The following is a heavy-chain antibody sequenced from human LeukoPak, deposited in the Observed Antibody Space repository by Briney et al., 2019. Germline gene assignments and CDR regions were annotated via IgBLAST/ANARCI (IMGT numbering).Heavy chain of an antibody. CDR3: ARDSGTTYYYYYGMDV. Sequence: ASVKVSCKASGYSFTDYFMQWVRHAPGQGLEWMGWINPNSGGTNYAQKFQGRVTMTRDTSISTAYMELSRLRSDDTAVYYCARDSGTTYYYYYGMDVWGQGTTVTVSS. CDR1: GYSFTDYF. J-gene: IGHJ6*02. V-gene: IGHV1-2*02. CDR2: INPNSGGT. D-gene: IGHD1-7*01.